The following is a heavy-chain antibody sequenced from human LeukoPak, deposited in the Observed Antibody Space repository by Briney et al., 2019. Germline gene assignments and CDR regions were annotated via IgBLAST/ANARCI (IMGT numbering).Heavy chain of an antibody. J-gene: IGHJ4*02. D-gene: IGHD6-13*01. CDR2: INHSGST. CDR3: ARLRWQQLVWWYFDY. V-gene: IGHV4-34*01. Sequence: SETLSLTCAVYGGSFSGYYWSWICQPPGKGLEWIGEINHSGSTNYNPSLKSRVTISVDTSKNQFSLKLSSVTAADTAVYYCARLRWQQLVWWYFDYWGQGTLVTVSS. CDR1: GGSFSGYY.